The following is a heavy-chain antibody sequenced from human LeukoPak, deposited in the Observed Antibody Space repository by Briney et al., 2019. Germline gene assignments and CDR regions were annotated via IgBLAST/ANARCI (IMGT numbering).Heavy chain of an antibody. D-gene: IGHD5-18*01. Sequence: QPGRSLRLSCKAAGFTFSTYGMHWVRQAPGKGLEWVALISYDGGKKYYADSVKGRFTISRDNSKNTLYLQTNSLIPDDTAVYYCAKGKQQWWTFDALDIWGQGTTVTVSS. CDR1: GFTFSTYG. J-gene: IGHJ3*02. CDR3: AKGKQQWWTFDALDI. V-gene: IGHV3-30*18. CDR2: ISYDGGKK.